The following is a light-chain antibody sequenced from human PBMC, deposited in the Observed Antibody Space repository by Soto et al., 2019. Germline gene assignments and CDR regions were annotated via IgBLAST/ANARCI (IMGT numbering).Light chain of an antibody. Sequence: EIVMTQSPVTLSVSPGESATLSCRASQSVGSNLAWYQQRPGQAPRLLIYDASNRATGIPARFSGSGSGTDFTLTISSLEPEDFAVYYCQQRSNWPGTFGQGTKVDIK. V-gene: IGKV3-11*01. CDR3: QQRSNWPGT. CDR1: QSVGSN. CDR2: DAS. J-gene: IGKJ1*01.